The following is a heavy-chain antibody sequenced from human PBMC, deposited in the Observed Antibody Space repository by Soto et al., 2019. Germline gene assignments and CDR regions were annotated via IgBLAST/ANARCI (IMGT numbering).Heavy chain of an antibody. Sequence: GGSLRLSCAASGFTFDDYAMHWVRQAPGKGLEWVSGISWNSGSIGYADSVKGRFTISRDNAKNSLYLQMNSLRAEDTALYYCAKEGTEPAAMPSYYYYYYMDVWGKGTTVTVSS. J-gene: IGHJ6*03. V-gene: IGHV3-9*01. CDR3: AKEGTEPAAMPSYYYYYYMDV. CDR2: ISWNSGSI. D-gene: IGHD2-2*01. CDR1: GFTFDDYA.